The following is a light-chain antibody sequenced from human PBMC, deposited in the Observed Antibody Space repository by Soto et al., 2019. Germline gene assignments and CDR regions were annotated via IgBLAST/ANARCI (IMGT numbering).Light chain of an antibody. CDR3: CSDAGSYV. CDR1: SSDVGGYNY. Sequence: QSVLTQPRSVSGSPGQSVTISCTGTSSDVGGYNYVSWYQQHPGKAPKLMIYDVNKRPSGVPDRFSGSKSGNTASLTISGLQAEDEADYYCCSDAGSYVFGTGTKVTVL. J-gene: IGLJ1*01. CDR2: DVN. V-gene: IGLV2-11*01.